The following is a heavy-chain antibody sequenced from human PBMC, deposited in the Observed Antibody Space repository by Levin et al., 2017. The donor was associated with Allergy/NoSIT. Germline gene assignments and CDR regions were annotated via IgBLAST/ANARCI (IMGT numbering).Heavy chain of an antibody. Sequence: GGSLRLSCAASGFTFSSYAMSWVRQAPGKGLEWVSATSGSGGSTYYADSVKGRFTISRDNSKNTLYLQMNSLRAEDTAVYYCAKLRGNWNYYGMDVWGQGTTVTVSS. CDR2: TSGSGGST. CDR3: AKLRGNWNYYGMDV. J-gene: IGHJ6*02. CDR1: GFTFSSYA. D-gene: IGHD1-20*01. V-gene: IGHV3-23*01.